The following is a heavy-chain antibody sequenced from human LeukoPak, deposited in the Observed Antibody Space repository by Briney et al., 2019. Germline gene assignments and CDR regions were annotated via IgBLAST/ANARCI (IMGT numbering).Heavy chain of an antibody. Sequence: SETLSLTCTVSGGSISSYYWSWIRKPPGKGLEWIGYIDYSGCTDYNPSLKSRVTISVDTPKNQFSLKLRSVTAADTAVYYCARDAYDHEGWFDPWGQGTLVTVSS. V-gene: IGHV4-59*01. CDR2: IDYSGCT. D-gene: IGHD3-16*01. J-gene: IGHJ5*02. CDR3: ARDAYDHEGWFDP. CDR1: GGSISSYY.